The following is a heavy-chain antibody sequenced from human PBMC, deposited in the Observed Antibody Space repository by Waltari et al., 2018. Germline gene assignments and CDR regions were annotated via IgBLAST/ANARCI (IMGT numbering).Heavy chain of an antibody. CDR3: ARDRTGTRTRGSYGMDV. CDR1: GFTFSSCG. CDR2: IWYDGSNK. D-gene: IGHD1-1*01. J-gene: IGHJ6*02. V-gene: IGHV3-33*01. Sequence: QVQLVESGGGVVQPGRSLRLSCAASGFTFSSCGMHWVRQAPGKGREWVAVIWYDGSNKYYADSVKCRFTISRDNSKNTLYLQMNSLRAEDTAVYYCARDRTGTRTRGSYGMDVWGQGTTVTVSS.